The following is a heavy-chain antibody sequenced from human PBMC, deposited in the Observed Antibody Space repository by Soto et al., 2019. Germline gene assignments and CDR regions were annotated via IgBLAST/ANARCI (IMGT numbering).Heavy chain of an antibody. Sequence: ASVKVACKASGYTFTSYAMHWVRQAPGQRLEWMGWINAGNGNTKYSQKFQGRVTITRDTSASTAYMELSSLRSEDTAVYYCARSVGYSSGWSPGLFDYWGQRTLVPVSS. D-gene: IGHD6-19*01. CDR3: ARSVGYSSGWSPGLFDY. J-gene: IGHJ4*01. CDR2: INAGNGNT. CDR1: GYTFTSYA. V-gene: IGHV1-3*01.